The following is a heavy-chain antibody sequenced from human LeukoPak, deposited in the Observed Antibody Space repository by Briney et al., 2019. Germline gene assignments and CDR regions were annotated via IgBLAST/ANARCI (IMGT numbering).Heavy chain of an antibody. CDR1: GYTFTDYY. J-gene: IGHJ4*02. V-gene: IGHV1-2*02. Sequence: ASVKVSCKASGYTFTDYYIHWVRQAPGQGLEWMGWINPNSGGTKYAQKFQGRVTMTTDTSISTAYMEMSRLTSDDTAVYYCARASTIFGHFAYWGRGTLVTVSS. CDR2: INPNSGGT. CDR3: ARASTIFGHFAY. D-gene: IGHD3-3*01.